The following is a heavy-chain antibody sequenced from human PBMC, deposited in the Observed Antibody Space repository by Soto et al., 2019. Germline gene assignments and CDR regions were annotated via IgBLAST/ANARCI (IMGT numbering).Heavy chain of an antibody. CDR2: ISYDGSNK. CDR1: GFTFSNYG. J-gene: IGHJ6*02. D-gene: IGHD1-26*01. Sequence: PGGSLRLSCASSGFTFSNYGMHWVRQAPGKGLEWVGVISYDGSNKYYADSVKRRFTISRDNSKNTLYLQMNSLRAEDTAVYYCAKDLRSYSPSPPYYYYYGMDVWGQGTTVTVSS. V-gene: IGHV3-30*18. CDR3: AKDLRSYSPSPPYYYYYGMDV.